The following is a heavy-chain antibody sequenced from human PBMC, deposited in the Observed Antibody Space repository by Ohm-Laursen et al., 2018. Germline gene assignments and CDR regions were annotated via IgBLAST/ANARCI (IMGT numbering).Heavy chain of an antibody. J-gene: IGHJ6*02. D-gene: IGHD3-22*01. V-gene: IGHV3-13*01. Sequence: SLRLSCAASGFTFDDYAMHWVRQTTGKGLEWVAAIGTADDTYYPGSVKGRFTISRDDAKKSLFLQMDSLRAEDTAVYFCARGNYYYDSSGSDPLVDVWGRGTTVTVSS. CDR1: GFTFDDYA. CDR2: IGTADDT. CDR3: ARGNYYYDSSGSDPLVDV.